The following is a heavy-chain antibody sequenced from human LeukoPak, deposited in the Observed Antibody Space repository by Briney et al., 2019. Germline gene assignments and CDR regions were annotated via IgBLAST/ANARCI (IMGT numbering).Heavy chain of an antibody. J-gene: IGHJ3*02. CDR1: GYTFTGYY. D-gene: IGHD6-13*01. CDR2: INPNSGGT. Sequence: ASVKVSCKASGYTFTGYYMHRVRQAPGQGLEWMGRINPNSGGTNYAQKFQGRVTMTRDTSISTAYMELSRLRSDDTAVYYCARGIAAAGTVDGAFDIWGQGTMVTVSS. CDR3: ARGIAAAGTVDGAFDI. V-gene: IGHV1-2*06.